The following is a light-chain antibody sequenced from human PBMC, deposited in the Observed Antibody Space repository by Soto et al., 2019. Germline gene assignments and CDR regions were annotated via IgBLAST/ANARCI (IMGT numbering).Light chain of an antibody. CDR1: QSVSSN. CDR3: QHYNNWPQT. CDR2: DGS. V-gene: IGKV3-15*01. Sequence: EIVMTQSPATLSVSPGERATLSCRASQSVSSNLAWYQHKPGQAPRLLMYDGSTRATGTPARFSGSGSGTEFTLTISSLQSEDFAVYYCQHYNNWPQTFGQGTKVE. J-gene: IGKJ1*01.